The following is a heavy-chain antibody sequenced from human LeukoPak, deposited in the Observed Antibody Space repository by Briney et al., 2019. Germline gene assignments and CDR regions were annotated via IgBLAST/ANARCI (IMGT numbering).Heavy chain of an antibody. J-gene: IGHJ4*02. CDR1: GYTFTSYY. Sequence: ASVKVSCKASGYTFTSYYIHWVRQAPGQGLEWMGMINPSGGSTSYAQTFQGRVTMTRDTSTSTVYMELSSLRSEDTAVYYCARNKNSGLDYWGQGTLVTVSS. CDR2: INPSGGST. D-gene: IGHD3-10*01. V-gene: IGHV1-46*01. CDR3: ARNKNSGLDY.